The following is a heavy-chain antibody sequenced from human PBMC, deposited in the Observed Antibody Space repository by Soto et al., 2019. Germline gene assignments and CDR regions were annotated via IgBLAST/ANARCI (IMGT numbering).Heavy chain of an antibody. CDR1: GYTFTRYD. Sequence: QVQLVQSGAEVKKPGASVKVSCKASGYTFTRYDINWVRQATGHGLEWMGWMNPNSGNTGYAQKFQGRVTMTRSTSICTAYMELRSLRSEDTAVYYCAREKTSYGMDVWGQGTAVTASS. J-gene: IGHJ6*02. CDR2: MNPNSGNT. V-gene: IGHV1-8*01. CDR3: AREKTSYGMDV.